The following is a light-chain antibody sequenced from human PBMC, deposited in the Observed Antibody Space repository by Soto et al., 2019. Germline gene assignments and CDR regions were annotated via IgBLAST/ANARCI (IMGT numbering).Light chain of an antibody. V-gene: IGLV1-51*01. CDR3: GSWDTSLSAV. CDR1: SSNIGNNY. Sequence: QSVLTQPPSVSAAPGQKVTISCSGSSSNIGNNYVSWYQQLPGTAPKLLIYDNYVRTSGIPDRFSGSTSGTSATLDITGLRTGEAADDYCGSWDTSLSAVFGGGTKVTVL. J-gene: IGLJ2*01. CDR2: DNY.